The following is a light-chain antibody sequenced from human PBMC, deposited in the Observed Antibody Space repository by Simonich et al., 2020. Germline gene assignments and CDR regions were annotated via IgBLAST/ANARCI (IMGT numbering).Light chain of an antibody. CDR1: QSVLYSSNNKNY. CDR2: WAS. V-gene: IGKV4-1*01. J-gene: IGKJ2*01. CDR3: QQDYSTPYT. Sequence: DIVMTQSPDSLAVSLGERATINCKSSQSVLYSSNNKNYLAWYQQKPGQPPKLLIYWASTRESGVPDRFSGSGSGTNFTLTISSLQAEDVEVYYCQQDYSTPYTFGQGTKLEIK.